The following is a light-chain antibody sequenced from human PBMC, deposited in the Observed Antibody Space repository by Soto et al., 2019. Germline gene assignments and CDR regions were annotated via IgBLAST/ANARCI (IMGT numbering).Light chain of an antibody. CDR3: QWYNTC. J-gene: IGKJ4*01. CDR1: QCISRL. V-gene: IGKV1-5*01. Sequence: EIQLAQSPSTLSASVGDRVTITCRASQCISRLLAWYQQKPGKAPKVLIYDASNLGSGVPSRFSGSGSGTEFTLTISSLQPDDFATYYCQWYNTCFGGGTKV. CDR2: DAS.